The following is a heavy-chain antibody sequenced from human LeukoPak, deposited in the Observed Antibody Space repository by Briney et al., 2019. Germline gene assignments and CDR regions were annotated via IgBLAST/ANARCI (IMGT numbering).Heavy chain of an antibody. CDR1: GGSISSYY. J-gene: IGHJ3*02. Sequence: SETLSLTCTVSGGSISSYYWSWIRQPPGKGLGWIGYIYYSGSTNYNPPLKSRVTISVDTSKNQFSLILSSVTAADTAVYYCARYRPVEMATIDAFDIWGQGTMVTVSS. V-gene: IGHV4-59*08. CDR3: ARYRPVEMATIDAFDI. D-gene: IGHD5-24*01. CDR2: IYYSGST.